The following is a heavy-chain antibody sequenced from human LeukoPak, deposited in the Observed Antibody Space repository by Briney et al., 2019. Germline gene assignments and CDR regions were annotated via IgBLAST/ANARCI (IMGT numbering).Heavy chain of an antibody. CDR3: ARDRRSGLDH. CDR2: LKQDAYQT. Sequence: GGSLRLSCAASGFSFSSSWMAWVRQAPGQGLEWVANLKQDAYQTFYLESVKGRFTISRDNAKNSLYLYMNSLRVEDTAMYYCARDRRSGLDHWGQGALVTVSS. V-gene: IGHV3-7*03. CDR1: GFSFSSSW. D-gene: IGHD6-19*01. J-gene: IGHJ4*02.